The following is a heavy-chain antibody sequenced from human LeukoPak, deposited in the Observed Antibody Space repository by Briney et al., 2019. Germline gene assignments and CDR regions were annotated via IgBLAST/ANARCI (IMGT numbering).Heavy chain of an antibody. V-gene: IGHV3-66*01. D-gene: IGHD1-26*01. CDR1: GFTVSSNY. CDR3: ARARELPRYYYYYYGMDV. CDR2: IYSGGST. J-gene: IGHJ6*02. Sequence: GGSLRLSCAASGFTVSSNYMSWVRQAPGKGLEWVSVIYSGGSTYYADSVKGRFTISRDNSKNTLYLQMNGLRAEDTAVYYCARARELPRYYYYYYGMDVWGQGTTVTVSS.